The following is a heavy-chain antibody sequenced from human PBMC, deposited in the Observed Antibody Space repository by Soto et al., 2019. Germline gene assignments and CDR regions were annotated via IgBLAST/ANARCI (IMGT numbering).Heavy chain of an antibody. V-gene: IGHV1-2*04. D-gene: IGHD6-13*01. J-gene: IGHJ6*02. Sequence: WASVKVSCKASGYTFTGYYMHWVRQAPGQGLEWMGWINPNSGGTNYAQKFQGWVTMTRDTSISTAYMELSRLRSDDTAVYYCASSIAAAGTPYYYYYYGMDVWGQGTTVTVSS. CDR2: INPNSGGT. CDR1: GYTFTGYY. CDR3: ASSIAAAGTPYYYYYYGMDV.